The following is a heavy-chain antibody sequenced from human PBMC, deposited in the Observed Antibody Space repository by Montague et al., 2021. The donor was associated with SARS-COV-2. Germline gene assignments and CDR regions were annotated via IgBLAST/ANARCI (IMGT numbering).Heavy chain of an antibody. CDR2: INHSGSS. Sequence: SETLSLTCAVYGGSFTGYYWTWIRQPPGKGLEWIGEINHSGSSNYNPSLESRVTMSVDTSKNQFSLRLNSVSAADTAVYYCVRGGYGGRSSDWGQGTLVTVSS. CDR1: GGSFTGYY. V-gene: IGHV4-34*01. D-gene: IGHD4-23*01. J-gene: IGHJ1*01. CDR3: VRGGYGGRSSD.